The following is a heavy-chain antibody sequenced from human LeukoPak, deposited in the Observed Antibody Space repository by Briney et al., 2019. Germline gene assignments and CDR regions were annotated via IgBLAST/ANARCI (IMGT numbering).Heavy chain of an antibody. J-gene: IGHJ6*03. CDR1: GFSFNTFG. Sequence: PGGSLRLSCAASGFSFNTFGMHWLRQAPGKGLEWVAVIFYDGSNKYYADSVKGRFTISRDNSENMLYLQMNSLTAEDTALYYCAKDPWSTTSMYFYYMDVWGKGTTVTLSS. CDR3: AKDPWSTTSMYFYYMDV. V-gene: IGHV3-30*02. D-gene: IGHD6-6*01. CDR2: IFYDGSNK.